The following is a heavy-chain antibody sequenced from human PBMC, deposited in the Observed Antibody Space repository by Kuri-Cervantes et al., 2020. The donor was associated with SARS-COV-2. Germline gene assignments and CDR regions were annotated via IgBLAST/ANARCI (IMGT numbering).Heavy chain of an antibody. Sequence: SETLSLTCTVSGGSISSYYWSWIRQPPGKGLEWIGYIYYSGSTDYNPSLKSRVTISVDTSKNQFSLKLSSVTAADTAVYYCAEDSSGYYFDYWGQGTLVTVSS. CDR2: IYYSGST. CDR1: GGSISSYY. J-gene: IGHJ4*02. V-gene: IGHV4-59*04. D-gene: IGHD3-22*01. CDR3: AEDSSGYYFDY.